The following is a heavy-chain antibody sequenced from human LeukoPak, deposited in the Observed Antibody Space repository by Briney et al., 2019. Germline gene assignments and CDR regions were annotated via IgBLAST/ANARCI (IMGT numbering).Heavy chain of an antibody. CDR3: TTDGDSGYDLSYNY. J-gene: IGHJ4*02. Sequence: GGSLRLSCAAFGFTFSTYSRNWFRQAPGKGLEWAGRIKSKTDGGTTDYAAPVKGRFTISRDDSKNTLYLQMNSLKTEDTAVYYCTTDGDSGYDLSYNYWGQGTLVTVSS. D-gene: IGHD5-12*01. CDR2: IKSKTDGGTT. V-gene: IGHV3-15*07. CDR1: GFTFSTYS.